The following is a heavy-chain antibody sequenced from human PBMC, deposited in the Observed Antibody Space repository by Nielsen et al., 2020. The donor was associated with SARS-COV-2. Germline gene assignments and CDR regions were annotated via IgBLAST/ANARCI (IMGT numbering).Heavy chain of an antibody. CDR3: ARDKVVVVAATHDAFDI. CDR1: GGTFSSYA. V-gene: IGHV1-69*13. CDR2: IIPIFGTA. Sequence: PVKVSCKASGGTFSSYAISWVRQAPGQGLEWMGGIIPIFGTANYAQKFQGRVTITADESTSTAYMELSSLRSEDTAVYYCARDKVVVVAATHDAFDIWGQGTMVTVSS. J-gene: IGHJ3*02. D-gene: IGHD2-15*01.